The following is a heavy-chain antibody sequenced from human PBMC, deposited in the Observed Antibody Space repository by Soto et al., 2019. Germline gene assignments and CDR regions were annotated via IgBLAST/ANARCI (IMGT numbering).Heavy chain of an antibody. CDR2: IWGDASQK. V-gene: IGHV3-33*01. Sequence: QVQLVESGGDVVQPGTSLRLSCAASGFVFSDNAIHWVRQAPGQGLEWVAVIWGDASQKYYADSVTGRFSISRDNSKNTLYLQMDSLRVEDTAIYYCVRESYNYMDVWGEGTTVTVS. CDR1: GFVFSDNA. CDR3: VRESYNYMDV. J-gene: IGHJ6*03.